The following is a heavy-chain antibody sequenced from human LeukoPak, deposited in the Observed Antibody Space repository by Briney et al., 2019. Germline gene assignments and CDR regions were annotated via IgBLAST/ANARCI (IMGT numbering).Heavy chain of an antibody. CDR2: ISSSGGST. V-gene: IGHV3-23*01. J-gene: IGHJ5*02. CDR1: GFTFSNHG. D-gene: IGHD6-19*01. CDR3: ARDSSGWYWFDP. Sequence: SGGSLRLSCAASGFTFSNHGMSWVRQAPGKGLEWVSGISSSGGSTYYADSVKGRFTITRDNSKNTLYLQMNSLRVDDTAVYYCARDSSGWYWFDPWGQGTLVTVSS.